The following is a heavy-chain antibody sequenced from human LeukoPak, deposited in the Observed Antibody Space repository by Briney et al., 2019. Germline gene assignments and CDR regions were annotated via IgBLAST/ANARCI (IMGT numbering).Heavy chain of an antibody. CDR3: ARSATRFSNGWYGQVDFDS. V-gene: IGHV3-48*01. J-gene: IGHJ4*02. CDR1: GFSFSTYS. CDR2: IGSSSSAT. D-gene: IGHD6-19*01. Sequence: QPGGSLRLSCAASGFSFSTYSMNWVRQAPGKGLEWISYIGSSSSATYYADSVKGRFTISRDNVNNSLYLDMDSLRVDDTAVYYCARSATRFSNGWYGQVDFDSWGQGSLVIVSS.